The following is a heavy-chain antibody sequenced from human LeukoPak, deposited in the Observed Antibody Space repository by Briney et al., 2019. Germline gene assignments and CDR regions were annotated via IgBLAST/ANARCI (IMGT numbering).Heavy chain of an antibody. J-gene: IGHJ4*02. CDR2: IKSKTDGGTT. CDR3: ASWPGDWYGEDS. V-gene: IGHV3-15*01. Sequence: EASLLLPWPGWGRRMCSSWLSRVRQTPGKGLEWVGRIKSKTDGGTTDYAAPVKGRFTISRDDSKNTLYLQMNSLKTEDTAVYYCASWPGDWYGEDSWGQGTLVTVSS. D-gene: IGHD3-10*01. CDR1: GRRMCSSW.